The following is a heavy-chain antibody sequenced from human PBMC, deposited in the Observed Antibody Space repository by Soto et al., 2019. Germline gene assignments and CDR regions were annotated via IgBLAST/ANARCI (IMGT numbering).Heavy chain of an antibody. V-gene: IGHV6-1*01. D-gene: IGHD6-13*01. Sequence: PSQTLSLTCAISGDSVSSNSAAWNWIRQSPSRGLEWLGRTYYRSKWYNDYAVSVKSRITINPETSKNQFSLQLNSVTPEDTAVYYCARESIAAAGTDDAFDIWGQGTMVTVSS. CDR3: ARESIAAAGTDDAFDI. J-gene: IGHJ3*02. CDR1: GDSVSSNSAA. CDR2: TYYRSKWYN.